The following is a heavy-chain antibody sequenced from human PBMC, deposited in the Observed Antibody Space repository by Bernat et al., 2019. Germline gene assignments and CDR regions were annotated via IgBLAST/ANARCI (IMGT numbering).Heavy chain of an antibody. CDR3: ARDSSEYSSWKRAPLNY. CDR2: IWYDGSNK. CDR1: GFTFSSYG. Sequence: QVQLVESGGGVVQPGRSLRLSCAASGFTFSSYGMHWVRQAPGKGLEWVAVIWYDGSNKYYADSVKGRFTISRDNSKNTLYLQMNSLRAEDTAVYYCARDSSEYSSWKRAPLNYWGQGTLVTVSS. V-gene: IGHV3-33*01. D-gene: IGHD6-6*01. J-gene: IGHJ4*02.